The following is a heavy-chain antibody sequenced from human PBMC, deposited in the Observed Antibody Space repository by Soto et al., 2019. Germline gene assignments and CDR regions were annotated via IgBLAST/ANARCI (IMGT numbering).Heavy chain of an antibody. Sequence: EVLLLESGGGLVQPGGSLRLSCAASGFSFSSFAMNWVRQAPGKGLEWVSAIGDSGASTYYADSVKGRFTISRDNSRNPLYMQLKRLRDEDTGVYYCATGVEPAGWGNGTTVTVSS. CDR3: ATGVEPAG. D-gene: IGHD1-26*01. V-gene: IGHV3-23*01. CDR1: GFSFSSFA. J-gene: IGHJ6*04. CDR2: IGDSGAST.